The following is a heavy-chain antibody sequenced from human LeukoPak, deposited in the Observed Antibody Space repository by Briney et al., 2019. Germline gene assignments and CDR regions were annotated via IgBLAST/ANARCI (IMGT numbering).Heavy chain of an antibody. D-gene: IGHD4-17*01. V-gene: IGHV3-23*01. Sequence: GGSLRLSCAASGFTFSSYAMSWVRQAPGKGLEWVSAISGSGGSTYYADSAKGRFTISRDNSKSTLYLQMNSLRAEDTAVYYCAPGFYGDYVFDYWGQGTLVTVSS. J-gene: IGHJ4*02. CDR1: GFTFSSYA. CDR3: APGFYGDYVFDY. CDR2: ISGSGGST.